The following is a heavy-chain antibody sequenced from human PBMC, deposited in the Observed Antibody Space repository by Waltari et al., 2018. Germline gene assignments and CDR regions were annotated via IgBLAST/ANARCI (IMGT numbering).Heavy chain of an antibody. Sequence: QVQLHQWGAGLLKPSETLSLTCAVSGGPFTDYSWSWIRQPPGKGLDGIGEIRPSGVTHYNPSLRSRLTMSVDTIKKQFSLKLTSVSAADTAVYFCARTWGYSPPLGWFDPWGQGTRVTVSS. D-gene: IGHD2-2*02. J-gene: IGHJ5*02. CDR2: IRPSGVT. CDR3: ARTWGYSPPLGWFDP. CDR1: GGPFTDYS. V-gene: IGHV4-34*01.